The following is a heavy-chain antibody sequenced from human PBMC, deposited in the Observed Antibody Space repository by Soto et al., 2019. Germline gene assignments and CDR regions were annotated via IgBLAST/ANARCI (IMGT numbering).Heavy chain of an antibody. CDR2: ISYAGSNK. Sequence: QVQLVESGGGVVQPGRSLRLSCAASGFTFSSYAMHWFRQAPGKGLEWVAVISYAGSNKYYADSVKGRFTISRDNSKNTLYLQMNSLRAEDTAVYYCARGLIAVHFDYWGQGTLVTVSS. CDR1: GFTFSSYA. J-gene: IGHJ4*02. V-gene: IGHV3-30-3*01. CDR3: ARGLIAVHFDY. D-gene: IGHD6-19*01.